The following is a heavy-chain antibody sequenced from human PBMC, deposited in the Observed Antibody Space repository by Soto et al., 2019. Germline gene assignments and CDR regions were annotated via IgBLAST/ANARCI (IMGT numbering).Heavy chain of an antibody. J-gene: IGHJ6*03. CDR1: GGSISSSNYY. D-gene: IGHD3-3*01. CDR2: IYYSGST. V-gene: IGHV4-39*01. Sequence: QLQLQESGPGLVKPSETLSLTCTVSGGSISSSNYYWGWIRQPPGKGLEWIGSIYYSGSTYYNPSPKSRVTISVDTSKNQFALRLSSVTAADTAVYYCARHSASSWSYYYYMDVWGKGTTVTVSS. CDR3: ARHSASSWSYYYYMDV.